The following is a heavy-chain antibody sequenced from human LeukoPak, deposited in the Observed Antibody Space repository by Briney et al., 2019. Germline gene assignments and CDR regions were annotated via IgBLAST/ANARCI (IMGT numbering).Heavy chain of an antibody. V-gene: IGHV3-7*01. CDR2: IKQDGSEK. D-gene: IGHD2-21*02. CDR3: ARSVVVTATWSYYFDH. Sequence: PGGSLRLSCAASGFTVRNNYMSWVRQAPGKGLEWVANIKQDGSEKYYVDSVKDRFTISRDNTKNSLYLQMNSLRGEDTAVYSCARSVVVTATWSYYFDHWGQGTLVTVSS. CDR1: GFTVRNNY. J-gene: IGHJ4*02.